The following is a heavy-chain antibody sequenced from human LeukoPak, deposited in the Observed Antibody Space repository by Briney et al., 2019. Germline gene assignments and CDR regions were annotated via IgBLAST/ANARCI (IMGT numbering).Heavy chain of an antibody. J-gene: IGHJ4*02. CDR2: INYSGAT. V-gene: IGHV4-39*01. Sequence: SETLSLTCTVSGASINNLNYYWGSVRQPPGKGLERIGRINYSGATYYNASLKSRVTISVDTSENQPSLQVNSVNAADTAVYYCARHKGTEVAIPPLLDHWGQGTLVTVSS. CDR1: GASINNLNYY. CDR3: ARHKGTEVAIPPLLDH. D-gene: IGHD2-21*01.